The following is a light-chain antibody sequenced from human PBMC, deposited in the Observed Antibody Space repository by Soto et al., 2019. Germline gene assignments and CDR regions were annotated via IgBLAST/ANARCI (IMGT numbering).Light chain of an antibody. CDR1: QNIDRW. J-gene: IGKJ1*01. Sequence: IQMTHSPSTLPASVGEPVTITFRASQNIDRWVAWYQQKSGKAPKILIYHASSLETGVPSRFSGSGSGTEFTLTISSVQPDDFASYYCQHYNSYGTFGQGTKVDIK. CDR2: HAS. CDR3: QHYNSYGT. V-gene: IGKV1-5*01.